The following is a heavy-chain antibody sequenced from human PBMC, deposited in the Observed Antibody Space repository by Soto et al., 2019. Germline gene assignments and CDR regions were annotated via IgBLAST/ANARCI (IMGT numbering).Heavy chain of an antibody. Sequence: ASVKVSCKASGYTFTSYGISWVRQAPGQGLEWMGWISAYNGNTNYAQKLQGRVTMTTDTSTSTAYMELRSLRSDDTAVYYCAREPHDSSGYYYQDYRGQGTLVTVSS. CDR1: GYTFTSYG. CDR2: ISAYNGNT. D-gene: IGHD3-22*01. J-gene: IGHJ4*02. V-gene: IGHV1-18*01. CDR3: AREPHDSSGYYYQDY.